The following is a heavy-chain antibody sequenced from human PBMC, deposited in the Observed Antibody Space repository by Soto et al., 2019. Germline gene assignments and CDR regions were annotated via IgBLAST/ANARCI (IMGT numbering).Heavy chain of an antibody. CDR2: ISGSGGST. CDR3: SKDDCIGGSCSSLDY. J-gene: IGHJ4*02. CDR1: GFTFSSYA. D-gene: IGHD2-15*01. Sequence: EVQLLESGGGLVQPGGSLRLSCAASGFTFSSYAMSWVRQAPGKGLEWVSAISGSGGSTYYADSVKGRFTISRDNSKNTLYLQMNSLRAEDRAVYYCSKDDCIGGSCSSLDYWGQGTLVTVSS. V-gene: IGHV3-23*01.